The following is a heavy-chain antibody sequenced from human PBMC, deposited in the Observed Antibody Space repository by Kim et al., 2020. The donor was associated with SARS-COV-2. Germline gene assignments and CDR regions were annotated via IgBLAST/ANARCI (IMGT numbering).Heavy chain of an antibody. CDR3: GRYGRLPAD. Sequence: GGSTYYAYAVTGRFTIARDNSHNTLYLQMNGLRAEDTAIYYRGRYGRLPADWGQGTLGTVSS. CDR2: GGST. V-gene: IGHV3-23*01. J-gene: IGHJ4*02. D-gene: IGHD2-15*01.